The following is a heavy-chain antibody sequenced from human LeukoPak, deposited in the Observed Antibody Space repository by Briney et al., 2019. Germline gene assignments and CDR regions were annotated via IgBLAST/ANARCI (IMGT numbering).Heavy chain of an antibody. J-gene: IGHJ4*02. CDR2: INPSGGST. CDR3: ARVHYDFWSGLYH. D-gene: IGHD3-3*01. V-gene: IGHV1-46*01. Sequence: VASVKVSCKASGYTFTSYYMHWVRQAPGQGLEWIGIINPSGGSTSYAQKSQGRVTMTRDISTSTVYMELSSLRSEDTAVYYCARVHYDFWSGLYHWGQGTLVTVSS. CDR1: GYTFTSYY.